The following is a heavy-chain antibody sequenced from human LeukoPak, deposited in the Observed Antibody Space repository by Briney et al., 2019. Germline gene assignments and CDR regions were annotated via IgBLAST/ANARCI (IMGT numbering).Heavy chain of an antibody. Sequence: GGSLRLSCAASGFTFDDYGMSWVRQAPGKGLEWVSGINWNGGSTGYADSVKGRFTISRDNAKNSLYLQMNSLRAEDTAVYYCARVRRWLQFIYYYYMDVWGKGTTVTVSS. CDR3: ARVRRWLQFIYYYYMDV. CDR1: GFTFDDYG. V-gene: IGHV3-20*04. CDR2: INWNGGST. J-gene: IGHJ6*03. D-gene: IGHD5-24*01.